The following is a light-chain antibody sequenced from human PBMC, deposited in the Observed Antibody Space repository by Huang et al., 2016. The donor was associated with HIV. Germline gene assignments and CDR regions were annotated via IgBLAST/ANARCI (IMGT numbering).Light chain of an antibody. CDR1: QSVNSK. CDR3: QQYSKWPPNT. CDR2: SAS. J-gene: IGKJ2*01. V-gene: IGKV3-15*01. Sequence: EIVMTQSPATLSLSPGERATLSCRASQSVNSKLAWYQQKPGQAPRLLIYSASTRATGVPGRFSGSGSGTEFTLTISSLQSEDFAVYYCQQYSKWPPNTFGQGTKLESK.